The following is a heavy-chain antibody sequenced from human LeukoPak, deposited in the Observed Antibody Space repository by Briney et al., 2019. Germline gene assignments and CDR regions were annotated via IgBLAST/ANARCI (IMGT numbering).Heavy chain of an antibody. CDR3: AKDYNWKSY. V-gene: IGHV3-9*01. J-gene: IGHJ4*02. CDR1: GFTFDDYA. D-gene: IGHD1-1*01. Sequence: LSGGSLRLSCAASGFTFDDYAMHWVRQAPGKGLEWVSGISWNSGSIGYADSVKGRFTISRDNAKNSLYLQMNSLRAEDTAVYYCAKDYNWKSYWGQGTLVTVSS. CDR2: ISWNSGSI.